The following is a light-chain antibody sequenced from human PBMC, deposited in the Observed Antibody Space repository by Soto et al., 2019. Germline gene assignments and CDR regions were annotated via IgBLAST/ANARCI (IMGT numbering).Light chain of an antibody. CDR1: QSVSSR. CDR2: DAS. CDR3: HQYGRSPLTT. J-gene: IGKJ5*01. Sequence: ILMTQSPSTLSVSPGERATLSCRASQSVSSRLAWYQQKRGQAPRLLIYDASTSATGIPASFSGSGSGTDFTLTISRLDPEDFAAYYCHQYGRSPLTTFGQGTRLEIK. V-gene: IGKV3-15*01.